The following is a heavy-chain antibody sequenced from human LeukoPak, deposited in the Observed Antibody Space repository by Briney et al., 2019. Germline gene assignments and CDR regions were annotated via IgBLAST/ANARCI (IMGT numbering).Heavy chain of an antibody. V-gene: IGHV3-23*01. CDR1: GFTLSSYA. CDR3: AKDPYNTAVANTNGWFDP. D-gene: IGHD6-19*01. CDR2: ISGSGGNT. J-gene: IGHJ5*02. Sequence: AGGSLRLSCAASGFTLSSYAMSWVRRAPGKGLEWVSSISGSGGNTYYAQSVKGRFTISRDNSENTLYLQMDTLRADDTALYFCAKDPYNTAVANTNGWFDPWGQGTLVTVSS.